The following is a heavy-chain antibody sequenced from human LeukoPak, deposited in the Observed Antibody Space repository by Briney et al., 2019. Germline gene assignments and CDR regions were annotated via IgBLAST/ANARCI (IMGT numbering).Heavy chain of an antibody. V-gene: IGHV4-59*08. J-gene: IGHJ4*02. CDR3: ARNTYYYGSGSYSYDY. D-gene: IGHD3-10*01. Sequence: PSETLSLTCTVSGGSFGNYYWSWIRQPPRKGLEWIGYIYDSGTTNYNPSLKSRVTISVDTSKNQFSLKLSSVTAADTAVYYCARNTYYYGSGSYSYDYWGQGTLVTVSS. CDR1: GGSFGNYY. CDR2: IYDSGTT.